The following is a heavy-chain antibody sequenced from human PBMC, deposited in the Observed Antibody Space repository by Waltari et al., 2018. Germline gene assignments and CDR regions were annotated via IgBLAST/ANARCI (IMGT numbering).Heavy chain of an antibody. V-gene: IGHV3-7*01. CDR1: GFTLSSFW. CDR3: ATSGWYCFDY. CDR2: IKQDGSEK. J-gene: IGHJ4*02. Sequence: EVQLVESGGGLVQPGGSLRLSCAASGFTLSSFWLNWVRQTPGKGLGWVAGIKQDGSEKYYADSVKGRFTISRDNAKNSLYLQMNSLRAEDTAVYYCATSGWYCFDYWGLGTLVTVSS. D-gene: IGHD6-19*01.